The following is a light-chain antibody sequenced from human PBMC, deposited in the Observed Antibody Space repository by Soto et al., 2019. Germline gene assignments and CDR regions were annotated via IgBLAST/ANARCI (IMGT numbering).Light chain of an antibody. Sequence: QSVLTQPRSVSRSPGQSVTISCTGTTSDVGGYNYVSWYQQHPGKAPKLMIYDVTKRPSGVPDRFSGSKSGNTASLTISGLQAEDEADYYCCSYAGSRASPYVFGTGTKLTVL. V-gene: IGLV2-11*01. CDR3: CSYAGSRASPYV. J-gene: IGLJ1*01. CDR1: TSDVGGYNY. CDR2: DVT.